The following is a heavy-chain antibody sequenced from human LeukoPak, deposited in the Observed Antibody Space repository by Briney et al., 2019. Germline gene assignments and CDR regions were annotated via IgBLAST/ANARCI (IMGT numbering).Heavy chain of an antibody. CDR3: ARDRRYGSGNYFHYWYFDL. Sequence: GGFLRLSCAASVFTFSSYWMSWVRQAPGKGLEWVADIQENGGEKYYIDSVKGRFTISRDKAKNSLYLQMTSLRVEDTAVYYCARDRRYGSGNYFHYWYFDLWGRGTQVTVSS. D-gene: IGHD3-10*01. V-gene: IGHV3-7*04. J-gene: IGHJ2*01. CDR2: IQENGGEK. CDR1: VFTFSSYW.